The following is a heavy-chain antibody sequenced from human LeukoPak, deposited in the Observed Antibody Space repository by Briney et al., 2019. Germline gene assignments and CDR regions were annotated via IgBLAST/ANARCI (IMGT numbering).Heavy chain of an antibody. J-gene: IGHJ4*02. D-gene: IGHD3-10*01. CDR2: FDPEEGET. CDR1: GYTLTELS. V-gene: IGHV1-24*01. CDR3: ATVAMGSVWFGELFSWVY. Sequence: ASVKVSCKVSGYTLTELSMHWVRQAPGKGLEWMGGFDPEEGETIYAQKFQGRVTMTEDTSTDTAYMELSSLRSEDTAVYYCATVAMGSVWFGELFSWVYWGQGTLVTVSS.